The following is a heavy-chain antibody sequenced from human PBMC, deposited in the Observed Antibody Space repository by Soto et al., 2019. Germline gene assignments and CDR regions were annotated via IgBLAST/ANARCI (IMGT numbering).Heavy chain of an antibody. D-gene: IGHD6-19*01. CDR3: AKDKSGWPRGVVDH. CDR2: ISGSGGST. J-gene: IGHJ5*02. CDR1: GFTFSTYA. V-gene: IGHV3-23*01. Sequence: GGSLRLSCAASGFTFSTYAMSWVHQAPGRGLEWVSGISGSGGSTYYAGSVKGRFTISRDNSKNTLYLQMNSLRAEDTAVYYCAKDKSGWPRGVVDHWGQGTMVSLFS.